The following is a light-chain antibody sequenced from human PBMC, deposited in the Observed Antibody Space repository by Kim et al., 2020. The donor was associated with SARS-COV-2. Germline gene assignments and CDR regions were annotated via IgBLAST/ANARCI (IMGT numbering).Light chain of an antibody. CDR3: QQYNNWPIT. V-gene: IGKV3-15*01. J-gene: IGKJ5*01. CDR1: ERVSSN. Sequence: VSPGERPTLAGRARERVSSNLASNQKKPGQVPSFFMYGAPTRVTGNPARFSVSGCETEFTLTVSSLQSIEFAVYDCQQYNNWPITFGERTRLEIK. CDR2: GAP.